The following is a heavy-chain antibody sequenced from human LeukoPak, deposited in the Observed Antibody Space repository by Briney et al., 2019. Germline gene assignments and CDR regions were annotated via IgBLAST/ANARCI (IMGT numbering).Heavy chain of an antibody. D-gene: IGHD5-18*01. J-gene: IGHJ6*02. V-gene: IGHV4-30-4*01. Sequence: LRLSCAASGFPFSSYSMNWVRQIPGKGLEWIGYIYYSGSTYYNPSLKSRVTISVDTSKNQFSLKLSSVTAADTAVYYCARARIQLWLENYYGMDVWGQGTTVTVSS. CDR1: GFPFSSYSM. CDR3: ARARIQLWLENYYGMDV. CDR2: IYYSGST.